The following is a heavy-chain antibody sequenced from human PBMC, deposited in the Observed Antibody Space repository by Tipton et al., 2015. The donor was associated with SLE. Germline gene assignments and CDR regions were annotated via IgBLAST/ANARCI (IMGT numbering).Heavy chain of an antibody. CDR2: IYYSGST. CDR3: ARGLGVVVAVAFDI. Sequence: LRLSCAASGFTFSDYYMSWIRQAPGKGLEWIGYIYYSGSTNYNPSLKSRVTISVDTSKNQFSLKLSSVTAADTAVYYCARGLGVVVAVAFDIWGQGTMVTVSS. V-gene: IGHV4-59*08. D-gene: IGHD2-15*01. J-gene: IGHJ3*02. CDR1: GFTFSDYY.